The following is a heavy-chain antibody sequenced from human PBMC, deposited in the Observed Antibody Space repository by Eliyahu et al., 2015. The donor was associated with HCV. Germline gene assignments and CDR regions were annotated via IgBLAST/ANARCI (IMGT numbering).Heavy chain of an antibody. V-gene: IGHV1-18*04. CDR3: ARDYYDSSGYAYDVFDF. D-gene: IGHD3-22*01. Sequence: QVQLVQSGADXKKPGASVXVSCXAXGYXXTTYGLSWVRQAPGQGLEWMGWISPYNGDTNYAHKLQGRVTMTTDTSTSTAYMELRSLRSDDTAVYYCARDYYDSSGYAYDVFDFWGQGTMVTVSS. J-gene: IGHJ3*01. CDR1: GYXXTTYG. CDR2: ISPYNGDT.